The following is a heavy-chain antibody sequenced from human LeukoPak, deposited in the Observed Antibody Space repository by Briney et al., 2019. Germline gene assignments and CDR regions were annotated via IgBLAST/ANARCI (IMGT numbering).Heavy chain of an antibody. Sequence: SETLSLTCAVYGGSFSGYYWSWIRQPPGKGLEWIGEINHSGSTNYNPSLKSRVTISVDTSKNQFSLKLSSVTAADTAVYYCARVGRRSGWYGIWFDPWGQGTLVTASS. CDR3: ARVGRRSGWYGIWFDP. CDR2: INHSGST. V-gene: IGHV4-34*01. D-gene: IGHD6-19*01. J-gene: IGHJ5*02. CDR1: GGSFSGYY.